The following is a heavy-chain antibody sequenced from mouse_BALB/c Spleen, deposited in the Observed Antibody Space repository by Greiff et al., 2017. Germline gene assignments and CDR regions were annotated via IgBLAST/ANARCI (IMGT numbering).Heavy chain of an antibody. V-gene: IGHV1-4*02. CDR3: AGYGNFMDY. Sequence: VQLQQSAAELARPGASVKMSCKASGYTFTSYTMHWVKQRPGQGLEWIGYINPSSGYTEYNQKFKDKTTLTADKSSSTAYMQLSSLTSEDSAVYYCAGYGNFMDYWGQGTSVTVSS. J-gene: IGHJ4*01. CDR2: INPSSGYT. D-gene: IGHD2-10*02. CDR1: GYTFTSYT.